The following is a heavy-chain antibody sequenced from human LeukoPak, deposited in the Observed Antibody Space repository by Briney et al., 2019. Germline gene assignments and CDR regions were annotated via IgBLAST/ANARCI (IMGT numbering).Heavy chain of an antibody. V-gene: IGHV1-2*02. J-gene: IGHJ4*02. CDR1: GYTFTGYY. CDR2: INPNSGDT. CDR3: ARRAGYNPGDY. D-gene: IGHD5-24*01. Sequence: ASVKVSCKASGYTFTGYYMYWVRQAPGPGLEWMGWINPNSGDTNYAQKFQGRVTMTRDTSISTAYMDLSRLTSDDTAVYYCARRAGYNPGDYWGQGTLVTVSS.